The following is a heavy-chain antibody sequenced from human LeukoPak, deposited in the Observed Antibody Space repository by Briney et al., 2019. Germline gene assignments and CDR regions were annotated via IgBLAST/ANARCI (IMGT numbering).Heavy chain of an antibody. CDR1: GGSISSHC. CDR3: ARGYNWFDS. CDR2: VYYSGST. Sequence: SETLPLTCTVSGGSISSHCWSWIRQPPGKGLEWIGYVYYSGSTNYNPSLKSRVTISVDTSKNQFSLKLSSVTAADTAMYYCARGYNWFDSWGQGTQVTVSS. J-gene: IGHJ5*01. V-gene: IGHV4-59*11.